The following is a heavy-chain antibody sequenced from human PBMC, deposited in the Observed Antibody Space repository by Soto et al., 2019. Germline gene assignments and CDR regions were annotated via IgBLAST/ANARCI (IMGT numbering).Heavy chain of an antibody. CDR1: GFNFSNYA. D-gene: IGHD4-17*01. Sequence: EVHLLESGGGLVQPGGSLRLSCAASGFNFSNYAMSWVRQAPGQGLEWVSAISGGGGSTYYADSVKGRFTISRDNSQNTRYRQMNSLRAGDTAVYYCAKVKLYSDYVSDAFDIWGQGTMFTVSS. CDR3: AKVKLYSDYVSDAFDI. J-gene: IGHJ3*02. CDR2: ISGGGGST. V-gene: IGHV3-23*01.